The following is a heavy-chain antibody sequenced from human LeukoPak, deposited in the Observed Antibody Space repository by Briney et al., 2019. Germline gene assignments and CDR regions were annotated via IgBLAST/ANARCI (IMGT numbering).Heavy chain of an antibody. D-gene: IGHD3-3*01. CDR3: ARGTLYYDFWSGYERGYYYMGV. V-gene: IGHV4-34*01. CDR2: INHSGST. CDR1: GGSFSGYY. Sequence: SETLSLTCAVYGGSFSGYYWSWVRQPPGKGLEWIGEINHSGSTNYNPSLKSRVTISVDTSKNQFSLKLSTVTAADTAVYYCARGTLYYDFWSGYERGYYYMGVWGKGTTVTVSS. J-gene: IGHJ6*03.